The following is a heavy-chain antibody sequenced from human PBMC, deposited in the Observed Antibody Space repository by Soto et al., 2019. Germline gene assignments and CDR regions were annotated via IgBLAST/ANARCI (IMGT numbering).Heavy chain of an antibody. CDR2: INHSGFT. CDR1: GGSFTGYY. Sequence: SETLSLTCDVSGGSFTGYYWSWIRQPPGEGLEWIGEINHSGFTNYNPSLTGRVTISLDTSKSQFSLKLSSLTAADTAFYFCARGHGRFAHWGQGTLVTVSS. CDR3: ARGHGRFAH. V-gene: IGHV4-34*01. J-gene: IGHJ4*02.